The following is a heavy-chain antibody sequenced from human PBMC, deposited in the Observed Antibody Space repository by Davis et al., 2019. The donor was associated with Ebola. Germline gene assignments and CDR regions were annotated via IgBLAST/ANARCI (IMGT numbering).Heavy chain of an antibody. CDR2: MNANSGNT. V-gene: IGHV1-8*03. CDR3: ARGRLLAGYYYYYMDV. D-gene: IGHD2-15*01. CDR1: GYTFTNYD. Sequence: ASVKVSCKASGYTFTNYDINWVRQATGQGLEWMGWMNANSGNTGYAQDFQDRVTFTMNTSISTAFMELSSLRSEDTAVYYCARGRLLAGYYYYYMDVWGKGTTVTVSS. J-gene: IGHJ6*03.